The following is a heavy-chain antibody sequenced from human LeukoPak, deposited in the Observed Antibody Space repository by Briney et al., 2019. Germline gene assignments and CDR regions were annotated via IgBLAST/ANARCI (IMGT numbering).Heavy chain of an antibody. V-gene: IGHV1-46*01. Sequence: ASVKVSRKASGYTFTSYYMHWVRQAPGQGLEWMGIINPSGGSTSYAEEVQGRATMTRDMSTSTVYMELSSLRSEDTAVYYCESGGPSLADYWGQGTLVTVSS. D-gene: IGHD3-16*01. J-gene: IGHJ4*02. CDR3: ESGGPSLADY. CDR2: INPSGGST. CDR1: GYTFTSYY.